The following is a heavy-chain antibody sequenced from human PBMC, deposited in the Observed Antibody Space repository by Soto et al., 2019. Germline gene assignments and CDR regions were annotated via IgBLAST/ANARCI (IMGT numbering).Heavy chain of an antibody. D-gene: IGHD4-4*01. CDR3: ARAAPGNDYSNYRYYFDY. CDR1: GASISSSSYS. V-gene: IGHV4-30-2*01. J-gene: IGHJ4*02. Sequence: LSLTCAVSGASISSSSYSWSWIRQPPGKGLEWIGYIYHSGSPYYNPSLKSRVTISVDRSKNQFSLKLTSVTAADTALYYCARAAPGNDYSNYRYYFDYWGQGTLVTVSS. CDR2: IYHSGSP.